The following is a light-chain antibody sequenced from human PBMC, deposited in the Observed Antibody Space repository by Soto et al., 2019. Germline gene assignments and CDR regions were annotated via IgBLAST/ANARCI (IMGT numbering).Light chain of an antibody. Sequence: QSVLTQPASVSGSPGQSITISCTGTTSDVGASNYVSWYQQHPGKAPKLMIYEVSYRPSGVSNRFSGSKSGNTASLTISGLQAEHEADYHCSSYSSGDTLYVFGSGTKVTVL. CDR3: SSYSSGDTLYV. J-gene: IGLJ1*01. V-gene: IGLV2-14*01. CDR2: EVS. CDR1: TSDVGASNY.